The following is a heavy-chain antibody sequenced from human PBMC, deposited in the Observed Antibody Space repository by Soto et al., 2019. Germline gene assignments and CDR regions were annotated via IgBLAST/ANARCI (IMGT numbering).Heavy chain of an antibody. Sequence: QVQLVESGGGVVQPGRSLRLSCAASGFTFSSYAMHWVRQAPGKGLEWVAVTSYDGSNKYYADSVKGRFTISRDNSKNTLYLQMNSLRAEDTAVYYCASRSSGWYALPYYYYGMDVWGQGTTVTVSS. D-gene: IGHD6-19*01. CDR2: TSYDGSNK. CDR3: ASRSSGWYALPYYYYGMDV. V-gene: IGHV3-30-3*01. CDR1: GFTFSSYA. J-gene: IGHJ6*02.